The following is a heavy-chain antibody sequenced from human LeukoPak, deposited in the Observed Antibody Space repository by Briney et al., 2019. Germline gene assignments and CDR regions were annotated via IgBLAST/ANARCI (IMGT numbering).Heavy chain of an antibody. CDR1: GGSISSGSYY. D-gene: IGHD3-3*01. Sequence: SQTLSLTCTVSGGSISSGSYYWSWIRQPAGKGLEWIGRIYTSGSTNYNPSLKSRVTISVDTSKNRFSLKLSSVTAADTAVYYCARGSITIFGVAPPADYWGQGTLVTVSS. CDR3: ARGSITIFGVAPPADY. V-gene: IGHV4-61*02. CDR2: IYTSGST. J-gene: IGHJ4*02.